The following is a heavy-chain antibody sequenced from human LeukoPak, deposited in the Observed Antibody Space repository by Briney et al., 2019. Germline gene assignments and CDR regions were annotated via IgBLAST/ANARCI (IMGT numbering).Heavy chain of an antibody. CDR3: ARVSTNSRVGGYDPQWYFDL. V-gene: IGHV1-18*04. Sequence: GASVKVSCKASGYTFINYGFTWVRQAPGQGLEWMGWISGYNGNTNYLQKFQGRVTMTTDTSTNTVYMELRRLSYADTAVYYCARVSTNSRVGGYDPQWYFDLWGRGTLVTVSS. CDR1: GYTFINYG. D-gene: IGHD5-12*01. CDR2: ISGYNGNT. J-gene: IGHJ2*01.